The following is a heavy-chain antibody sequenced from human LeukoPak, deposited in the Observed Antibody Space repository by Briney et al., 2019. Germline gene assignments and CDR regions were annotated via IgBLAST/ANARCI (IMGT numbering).Heavy chain of an antibody. CDR3: ATPGDAYRDAYD. CDR1: GDTLSEIT. Sequence: GSSVKVSCKVSGDTLSEITIHWVRQPPGKGFEWMGGYDPEEDRRTYAQKFQGRVIMTEDTSTDTAYMEISSLKSDDTAMYYCATPGDAYRDAYDCGQGTLVTVSS. V-gene: IGHV1-24*01. D-gene: IGHD3-10*01. CDR2: YDPEEDRR. J-gene: IGHJ4*02.